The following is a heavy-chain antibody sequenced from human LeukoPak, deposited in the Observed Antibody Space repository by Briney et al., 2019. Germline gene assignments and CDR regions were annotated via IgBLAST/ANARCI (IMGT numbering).Heavy chain of an antibody. Sequence: PGGSLRLSCAASGFTFSSYAMSWVRQAPGKGLEWVSAISGSGGSTYYADSVKGRFTISRDNSKNTLYLQMNSLRAEDTAVYYCARDRGYSYGYPSYYYYGMDVWGQGTTVTVSS. D-gene: IGHD5-18*01. CDR1: GFTFSSYA. CDR2: ISGSGGST. J-gene: IGHJ6*02. CDR3: ARDRGYSYGYPSYYYYGMDV. V-gene: IGHV3-23*01.